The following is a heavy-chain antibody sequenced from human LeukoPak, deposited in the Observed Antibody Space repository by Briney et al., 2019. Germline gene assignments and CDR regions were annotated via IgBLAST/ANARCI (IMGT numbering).Heavy chain of an antibody. CDR2: INLDGSQK. V-gene: IGHV3-7*01. CDR1: GFTFSSYW. J-gene: IGHJ4*02. CDR3: ARVVDY. Sequence: GGSLRLSCAASGFTFSSYWMSWVRQAPGKGLEWVANINLDGSQKYYVDSVKGRFTISRDNAKNSLFLQMNSLRVEDTAVYYCARVVDYWGQGTLVTVSS.